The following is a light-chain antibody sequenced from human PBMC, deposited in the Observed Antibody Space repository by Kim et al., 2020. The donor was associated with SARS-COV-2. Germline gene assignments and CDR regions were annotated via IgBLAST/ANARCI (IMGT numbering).Light chain of an antibody. V-gene: IGLV2-23*02. Sequence: QSALTQPASVSGSPGQSITMSCTGTSSDIGSYNLVSWYQQHPGKAPKLMMYEVSKRPSGVSNRFSGSKSDNTASLTISGLQAEDEADYYCCSYAGSSTLVFGGGTTLTVL. CDR2: EVS. CDR3: CSYAGSSTLV. CDR1: SSDIGSYNL. J-gene: IGLJ2*01.